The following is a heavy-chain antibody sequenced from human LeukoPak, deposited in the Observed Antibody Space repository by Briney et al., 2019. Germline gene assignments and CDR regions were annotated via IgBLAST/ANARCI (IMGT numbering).Heavy chain of an antibody. V-gene: IGHV3-21*01. Sequence: GGSLRLSCAASGFTFSSYSMNWVRPAPGKGLEWVSSISSSSSYIYYADSVKGRFTISRDNAKNSLYLQMNSLRAEDTAVYYCARASLGSSGFNWGQGTLVTVSS. CDR3: ARASLGSSGFN. D-gene: IGHD6-19*01. CDR2: ISSSSSYI. J-gene: IGHJ4*02. CDR1: GFTFSSYS.